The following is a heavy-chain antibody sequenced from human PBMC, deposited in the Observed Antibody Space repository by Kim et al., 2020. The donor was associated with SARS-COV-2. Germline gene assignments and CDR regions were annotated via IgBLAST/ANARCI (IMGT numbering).Heavy chain of an antibody. V-gene: IGHV3-23*01. Sequence: YYADSVKGRFTISRDNSKNTLYLQMNSLRAEDTAIYYCAKDDGSGSYSVYWGQGTLVTVSS. D-gene: IGHD3-10*01. J-gene: IGHJ4*02. CDR3: AKDDGSGSYSVY.